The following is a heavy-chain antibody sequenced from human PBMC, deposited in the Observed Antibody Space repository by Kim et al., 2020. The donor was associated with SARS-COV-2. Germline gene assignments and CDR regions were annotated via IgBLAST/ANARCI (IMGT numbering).Heavy chain of an antibody. D-gene: IGHD5-12*01. J-gene: IGHJ4*02. V-gene: IGHV1-3*01. CDR3: ALIVATTPGPFDY. Sequence: TPNYQGKDTIPRDTSASTAYMELSSLRSEDTAVYYCALIVATTPGPFDYWGQGTLVTVSS.